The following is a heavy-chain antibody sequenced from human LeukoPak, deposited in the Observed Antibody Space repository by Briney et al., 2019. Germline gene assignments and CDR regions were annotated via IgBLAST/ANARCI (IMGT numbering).Heavy chain of an antibody. Sequence: PSETLSLTCTVSGGSISSSNYYWGWIRQPTGKGLEWIGSIYYSGSTYYNPSLKSRVTISVDTSKNQFSLKLSSVTAADTAVYYCARLPANHYYYDSSGPHWGQGTLVTVSS. D-gene: IGHD3-22*01. CDR1: GGSISSSNYY. CDR2: IYYSGST. V-gene: IGHV4-39*01. J-gene: IGHJ4*02. CDR3: ARLPANHYYYDSSGPH.